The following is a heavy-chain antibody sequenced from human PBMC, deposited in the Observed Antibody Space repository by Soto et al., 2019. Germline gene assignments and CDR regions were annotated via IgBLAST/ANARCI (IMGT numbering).Heavy chain of an antibody. CDR2: ISGSGGST. D-gene: IGHD3-3*01. CDR3: ASPDATYDFGSGYFYFDY. Sequence: EVQLLESGGGLVQPGGSLRLSCAASGFTFSSYAMSWVRQAPGKGLEWVSAISGSGGSTYYADSVKGRFTISRDNSKNTLYLQMNSLRAEDTAVYYCASPDATYDFGSGYFYFDYWGQGTLVTVSS. CDR1: GFTFSSYA. J-gene: IGHJ4*02. V-gene: IGHV3-23*01.